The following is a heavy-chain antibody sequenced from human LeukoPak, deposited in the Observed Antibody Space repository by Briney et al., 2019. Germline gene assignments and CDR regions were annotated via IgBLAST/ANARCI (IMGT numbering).Heavy chain of an antibody. V-gene: IGHV4-59*08. J-gene: IGHJ2*01. CDR3: ARLTPSDSSSWYWYFGL. CDR1: GGSISSYY. Sequence: SGTPSLTCTVSGGSISSYYWSWIPQPPGKGREWSGYLYYSGSTNYNPSLTSRVSISVDTSITQFSMKLSTVTAADTAVYYCARLTPSDSSSWYWYFGLWGRGTLVTVSS. CDR2: LYYSGST. D-gene: IGHD6-13*01.